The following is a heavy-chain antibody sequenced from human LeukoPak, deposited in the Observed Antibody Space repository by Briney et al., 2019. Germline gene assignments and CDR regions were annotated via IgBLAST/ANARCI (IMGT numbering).Heavy chain of an antibody. CDR2: TYYRSKWYN. D-gene: IGHD6-13*01. Sequence: SQTLSLTFAISGDSVSSNNAAWNWIRQSPSRGLEWLGRTYYRSKWYNDYAVSVKSRITVNPDTSKNQFSLQLNSVTPEDTAVYFCARDQIASAGPNDYWGQGTLVTVSS. CDR1: GDSVSSNNAA. J-gene: IGHJ4*02. CDR3: ARDQIASAGPNDY. V-gene: IGHV6-1*01.